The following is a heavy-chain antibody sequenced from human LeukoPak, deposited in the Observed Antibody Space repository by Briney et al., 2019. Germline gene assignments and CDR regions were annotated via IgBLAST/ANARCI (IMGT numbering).Heavy chain of an antibody. CDR2: IYYSGNT. CDR1: GFTFSAYNMN. D-gene: IGHD4-17*01. CDR3: ARHVRNTNYQTTMTTIDY. J-gene: IGHJ4*02. Sequence: GSLRLSCAASGFTFSAYNMNWVRQPPGKGLEWIGTIYYSGNTYYNPSLKSRVTISVDTSKNQFSLKLSSVTAADTGVYYCARHVRNTNYQTTMTTIDYWGQGTLVTVSS. V-gene: IGHV4-39*01.